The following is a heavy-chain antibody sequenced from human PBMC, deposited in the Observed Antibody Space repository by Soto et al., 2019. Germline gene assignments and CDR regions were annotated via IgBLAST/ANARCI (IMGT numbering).Heavy chain of an antibody. V-gene: IGHV1-18*04. Sequence: GASVKVSCKASGYTFNIYGISWVRQDTGQGLEWMGWISPYNGTTKYAEKFQGEMTMTTDTATSTAYMDLRSLRSDDTAVYYCARDGERDTGLNFYYYLHGMDAWGQGTRVTVSS. D-gene: IGHD1-1*01. CDR1: GYTFNIYG. CDR3: ARDGERDTGLNFYYYLHGMDA. J-gene: IGHJ6*02. CDR2: ISPYNGTT.